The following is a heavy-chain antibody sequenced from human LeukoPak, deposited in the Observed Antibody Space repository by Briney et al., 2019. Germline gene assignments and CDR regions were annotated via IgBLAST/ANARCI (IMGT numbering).Heavy chain of an antibody. D-gene: IGHD3-22*01. CDR2: IYYSGST. Sequence: SETLSLTCTLSGGSDSSRNHYWGWIRQPPGKGLEWIGSIYYSGSTYYNPSLKSRVTISVDTSKKQFSLKLSSVTAADTAVYYCARHPYSDSSGFTFDIWGQGTMVTVSS. CDR1: GGSDSSRNHY. J-gene: IGHJ3*02. V-gene: IGHV4-39*01. CDR3: ARHPYSDSSGFTFDI.